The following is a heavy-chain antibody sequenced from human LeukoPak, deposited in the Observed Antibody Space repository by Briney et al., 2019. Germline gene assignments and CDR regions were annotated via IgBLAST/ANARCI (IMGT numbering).Heavy chain of an antibody. J-gene: IGHJ4*02. CDR1: GGTFSGYY. CDR3: ARGQVAAPPY. CDR2: ISHSGST. D-gene: IGHD6-19*01. V-gene: IGHV4-34*01. Sequence: SETLSLTCAVYGGTFSGYYWSWIRQPPGKGLEWIGEISHSGSTNYNPSLKSRVTISVDTSKNQFSLKLSSVTAADTAVYYCARGQVAAPPYWGQGTLVTVSS.